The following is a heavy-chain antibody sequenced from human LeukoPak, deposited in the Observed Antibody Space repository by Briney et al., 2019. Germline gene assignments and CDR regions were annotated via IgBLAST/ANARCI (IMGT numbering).Heavy chain of an antibody. CDR1: GFTFDEYA. CDR2: ISWNSGSI. V-gene: IGHV3-9*01. J-gene: IGHJ4*02. CDR3: TKERYCSNKPCPFGY. D-gene: IGHD2-2*01. Sequence: PGGSLRLSCAASGFTFDEYAMYWVRQPPGKGLEWVSGISWNSGSIGYADSVKGRFTISRDNARNSLYLQMNSLRAEDTALYYCTKERYCSNKPCPFGYWGQGTLVTVSS.